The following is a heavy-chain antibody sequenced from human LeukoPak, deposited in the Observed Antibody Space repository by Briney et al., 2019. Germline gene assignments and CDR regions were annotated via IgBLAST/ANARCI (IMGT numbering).Heavy chain of an antibody. Sequence: ASVKVSFKASGYTFTGYYMHWVRQAPGQGLEWMGRINPNSGGTNYAQKFQGRVTMTRDTSISTAYMELSRLRSDDTAVYYCARTPRIAARPYYYYYMDVWGKGTTVTVSS. CDR1: GYTFTGYY. CDR3: ARTPRIAARPYYYYYMDV. D-gene: IGHD6-6*01. J-gene: IGHJ6*03. V-gene: IGHV1-2*06. CDR2: INPNSGGT.